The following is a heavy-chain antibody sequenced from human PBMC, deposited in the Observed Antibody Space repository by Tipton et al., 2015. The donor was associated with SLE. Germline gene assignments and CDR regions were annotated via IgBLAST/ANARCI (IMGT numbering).Heavy chain of an antibody. J-gene: IGHJ4*02. D-gene: IGHD3-10*01. CDR1: GFTFSDYS. Sequence: GSLRLSCAASGFTFSDYSMSWIRQAPGKGLEWVSYISSSGSTIYYADSVKGRFTISRDNAKNSLYLQMNSLRAEGTAVYYCASGILSSAFDYWGQGTLVTVSS. V-gene: IGHV3-11*01. CDR3: ASGILSSAFDY. CDR2: ISSSGSTI.